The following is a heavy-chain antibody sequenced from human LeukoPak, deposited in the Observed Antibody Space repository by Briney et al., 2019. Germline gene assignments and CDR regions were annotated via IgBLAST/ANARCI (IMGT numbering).Heavy chain of an antibody. CDR1: GYTFTSYG. Sequence: ASVKVSCKASGYTFTSYGISWVRQAPGQGLEWMGWISAYNGNTNYAQKLQGRVTMTTDTSTSTAYMELRSLRSDDTAVYYCARGRYDGGYQLLWVLQGVYYFDYWGQGTLVTVSS. V-gene: IGHV1-18*01. CDR3: ARGRYDGGYQLLWVLQGVYYFDY. D-gene: IGHD2-2*01. CDR2: ISAYNGNT. J-gene: IGHJ4*02.